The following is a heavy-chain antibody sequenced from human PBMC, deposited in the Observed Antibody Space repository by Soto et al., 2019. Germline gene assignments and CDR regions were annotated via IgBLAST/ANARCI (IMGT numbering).Heavy chain of an antibody. CDR1: GYPFTRYY. D-gene: IGHD3-22*01. Sequence: ASVKVSCKASGYPFTRYYVHWVRQAPGQGLEWMGIINPSGGSTSYGQKFQGRVTMTGDTSTSTVYMELSSLRSADTAVYYCARLLPYDSSGYVGFDYWGQGTLVTVSS. J-gene: IGHJ4*02. V-gene: IGHV1-46*01. CDR2: INPSGGST. CDR3: ARLLPYDSSGYVGFDY.